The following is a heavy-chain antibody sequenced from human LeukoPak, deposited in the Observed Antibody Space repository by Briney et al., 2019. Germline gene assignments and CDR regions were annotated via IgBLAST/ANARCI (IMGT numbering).Heavy chain of an antibody. D-gene: IGHD1-26*01. CDR3: ARDNSVGDNAWWFDP. CDR1: GGSISRYY. Sequence: SETLSLTCTVSGGSISRYYWSWIRQPPGKGLEYIGYIYYSGSTNYNPSLKSRVTISVDTSKNQFSLKLSSVTAADTAIYYCARDNSVGDNAWWFDPWGQGTLVTVSS. V-gene: IGHV4-59*01. CDR2: IYYSGST. J-gene: IGHJ5*02.